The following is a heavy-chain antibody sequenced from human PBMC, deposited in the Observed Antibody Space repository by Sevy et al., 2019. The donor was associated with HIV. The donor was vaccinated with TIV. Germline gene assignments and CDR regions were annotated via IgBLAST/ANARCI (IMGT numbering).Heavy chain of an antibody. CDR3: ARDQTAARKGLDY. CDR1: GYTFTNYA. Sequence: ASVKVSCKASGYTFTNYALHWVRQAPGQSLEWMGWINVGNGNTRDSQKFQDRFTITRGTSASTAYMELNSLTSEDTAVYYCARDQTAARKGLDYWCQGTLVTVSS. CDR2: INVGNGNT. J-gene: IGHJ4*02. V-gene: IGHV1-3*01. D-gene: IGHD2-15*01.